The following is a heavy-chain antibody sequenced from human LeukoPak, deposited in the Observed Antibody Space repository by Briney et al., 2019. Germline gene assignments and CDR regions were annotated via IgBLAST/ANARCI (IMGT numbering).Heavy chain of an antibody. CDR2: ISPIFGTA. D-gene: IGHD5-24*01. CDR3: ARTHEMATIFFDY. J-gene: IGHJ4*02. CDR1: GGTFSSYS. V-gene: IGHV1-69*13. Sequence: SVQVSCKASGGTFSSYSISWVRQAPGHGLEWMGGISPIFGTADYAQKFQGRATITADESTSTAYMELSSLRSEDTAVYYCARTHEMATIFFDYWGQGTLVTVSS.